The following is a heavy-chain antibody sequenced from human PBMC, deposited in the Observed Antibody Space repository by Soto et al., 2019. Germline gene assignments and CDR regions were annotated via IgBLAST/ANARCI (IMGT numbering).Heavy chain of an antibody. CDR1: GFTVSYSY. J-gene: IGHJ5*02. CDR3: GREDRGFGP. CDR2: IYSGGST. D-gene: IGHD3-22*01. V-gene: IGHV3-66*01. Sequence: GGSLRLSCVASGFTVSYSYMNWVRQAPGKGLEWVSVIYSGGSTYYADSVKGRFTISRDSSKNTLYLQMNSLRPEDTAIYYCGREDRGFGPGGQGTPVT.